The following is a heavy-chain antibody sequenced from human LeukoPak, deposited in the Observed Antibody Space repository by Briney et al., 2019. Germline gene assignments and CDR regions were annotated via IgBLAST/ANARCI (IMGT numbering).Heavy chain of an antibody. CDR1: GGTFSIYA. CDR3: ARGHRGYFDY. Sequence: GASVTVSFTASGGTFSIYAISRVRQAPGQGLEWMGGIIPIFGTANYSQKFQGRVTITADESTSTAYMELSSLRSEDTAVYYCARGHRGYFDYWGQGTLVTVSS. CDR2: IIPIFGTA. D-gene: IGHD1-14*01. V-gene: IGHV1-69*01. J-gene: IGHJ4*02.